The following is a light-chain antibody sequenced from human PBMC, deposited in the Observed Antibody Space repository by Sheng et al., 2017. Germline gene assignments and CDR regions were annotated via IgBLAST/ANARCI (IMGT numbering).Light chain of an antibody. CDR3: QQSYSTPWT. V-gene: IGKV1-39*01. CDR2: LAS. J-gene: IGKJ1*01. Sequence: DIQMTQSPSSLSASVGDRINITCRASQSIGTYLTWYQQKSGLAPQLLMFLASTLHSGVPSRFRGSESGTDFTLTINGLQPEDFATYYCQQSYSTPWTFGQGTEGGNQT. CDR1: QSIGTY.